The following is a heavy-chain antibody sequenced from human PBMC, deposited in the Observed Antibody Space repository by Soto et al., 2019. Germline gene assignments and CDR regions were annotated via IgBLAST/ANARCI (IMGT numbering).Heavy chain of an antibody. J-gene: IGHJ5*02. CDR2: ISYDGGNK. Sequence: GGSLRLSCAASGFTFNSYAMHWVRQAPGKGLEWVAVISYDGGNKYYADPVKGRFTISRDNSENTLYLQMTTLRADDTAVYYCARDPEGAEADDCFGPWGHGTLVTVSS. D-gene: IGHD6-13*01. V-gene: IGHV3-30-3*01. CDR1: GFTFNSYA. CDR3: ARDPEGAEADDCFGP.